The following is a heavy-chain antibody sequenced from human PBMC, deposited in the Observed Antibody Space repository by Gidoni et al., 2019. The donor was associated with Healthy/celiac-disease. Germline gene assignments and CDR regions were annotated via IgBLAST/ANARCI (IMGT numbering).Heavy chain of an antibody. D-gene: IGHD3-10*01. J-gene: IGHJ4*02. V-gene: IGHV1-2*06. CDR2: INPTSGGT. Sequence: QVQLVQSGDEVKKPGASVKVSCKAYGYTFTGYYMHWGRQAPGQGLGWMGRINPTSGGTNYAQKFQGRVTMTRDTSISPAYLALSRLRSDDTAVYYCSRGGEFPEATIDYWGQVTLVTVSS. CDR1: GYTFTGYY. CDR3: SRGGEFPEATIDY.